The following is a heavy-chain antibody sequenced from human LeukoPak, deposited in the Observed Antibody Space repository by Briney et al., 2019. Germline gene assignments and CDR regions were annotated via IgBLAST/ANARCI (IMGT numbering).Heavy chain of an antibody. CDR1: GGSISSYY. CDR2: IYYSGST. Sequence: PSETLSLTCTVSGGSISSYYWSWIRQRPGKGLECIGYIYYSGSTNYNPSLKSRVTISVDTSKNQFSLKLSSVTAADTAVYYCARGTDGYNYDAFDIWGQGTMVTVSS. D-gene: IGHD5-24*01. CDR3: ARGTDGYNYDAFDI. J-gene: IGHJ3*02. V-gene: IGHV4-59*01.